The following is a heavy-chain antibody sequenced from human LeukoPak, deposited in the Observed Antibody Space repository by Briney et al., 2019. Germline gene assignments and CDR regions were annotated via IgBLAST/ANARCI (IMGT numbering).Heavy chain of an antibody. CDR1: GFNFRIYW. CDR2: INYDWTTT. D-gene: IGHD5-12*01. CDR3: GRGRPRGYSGYVIDY. V-gene: IGHV3-74*01. J-gene: IGHJ4*02. Sequence: SGGSLRLSCAASGFNFRIYWMHCVRQAPGKGVVWISRINYDWTTTSYADSVKGRFTISRDNAKNTLYLHMNSLRAEDTAAFYCGRGRPRGYSGYVIDYWGQGTPITVSS.